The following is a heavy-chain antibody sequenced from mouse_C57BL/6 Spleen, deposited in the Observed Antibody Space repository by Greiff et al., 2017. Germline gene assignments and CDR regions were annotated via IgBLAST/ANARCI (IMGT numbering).Heavy chain of an antibody. D-gene: IGHD2-3*01. V-gene: IGHV1-85*01. Sequence: VQLQESGPELVKPGASVKLSCKASGYTFTSYDIHWVKQRPGQGLGWIGWIYPRDGSTKYNEKFKGKATLSVDTSSSTAYMELHSLTSEDSAVYFCARSDGYYEGYYAMDYWGQGASVTVSS. CDR1: GYTFTSYD. J-gene: IGHJ4*01. CDR3: ARSDGYYEGYYAMDY. CDR2: IYPRDGST.